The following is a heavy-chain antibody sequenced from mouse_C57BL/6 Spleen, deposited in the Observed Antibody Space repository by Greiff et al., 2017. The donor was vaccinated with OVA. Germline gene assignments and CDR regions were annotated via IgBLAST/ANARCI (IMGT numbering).Heavy chain of an antibody. J-gene: IGHJ3*01. D-gene: IGHD1-1*01. CDR2: IYPGSGST. CDR3: ANHGSRRGGFAY. CDR1: GYTFPSYW. V-gene: IGHV1-55*01. Sequence: QVQLKESGAELVKPGASVKMSCKASGYTFPSYWITWVKPRPGQGLEWIGDIYPGSGSTNYNGKFKSKATLTVDTSSSTAYMQLSSLTSEDSAVDYCANHGSRRGGFAYWGQGTLVTVSA.